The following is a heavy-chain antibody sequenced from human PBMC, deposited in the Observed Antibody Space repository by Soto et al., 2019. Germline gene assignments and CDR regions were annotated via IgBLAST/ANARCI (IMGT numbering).Heavy chain of an antibody. CDR2: IYYSGST. CDR3: ARVGTVTSDFDY. CDR1: GGSISSGGYY. V-gene: IGHV4-31*03. D-gene: IGHD4-17*01. Sequence: SETLSLTCTVSGGSISSGGYYWSWIRQHPGKGLEWIGYIYYSGSTYYNPSLKSRVTISVDTSKNQFSLKLSSVTAADTAVYYCARVGTVTSDFDYWGQGTLVTVSS. J-gene: IGHJ4*02.